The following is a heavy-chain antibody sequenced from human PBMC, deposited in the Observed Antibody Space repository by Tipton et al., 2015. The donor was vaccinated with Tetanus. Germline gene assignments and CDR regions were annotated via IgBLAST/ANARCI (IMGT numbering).Heavy chain of an antibody. CDR1: GFTFTSYG. CDR3: ARGGYSSGFDY. CDR2: ISAYNGIA. Sequence: QLVQSGAEVKKPGASVKVSCKTSGFTFTSYGFSWVRQAPGQGLEWMGWISAYNGIANYAQKLQDRGTMTTETSTTPAYLELRSLKFGDTAVYFCARGGYSSGFDYWGQGTPVTVSS. V-gene: IGHV1-18*04. J-gene: IGHJ4*02. D-gene: IGHD6-19*01.